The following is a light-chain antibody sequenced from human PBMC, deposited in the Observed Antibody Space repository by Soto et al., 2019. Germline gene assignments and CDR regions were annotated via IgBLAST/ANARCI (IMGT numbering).Light chain of an antibody. Sequence: QSVLTQPPSVSGAPGQRVTISCTGSTSNIGARYDVHWYQHLPGTAPKLLIYGNSNRPSGVPDRFSGSKSGTSASLVITGLQAEDEADYYCQSYDSSLSDWVFGGGTKLTVL. CDR1: TSNIGARYD. CDR3: QSYDSSLSDWV. V-gene: IGLV1-40*01. CDR2: GNS. J-gene: IGLJ3*02.